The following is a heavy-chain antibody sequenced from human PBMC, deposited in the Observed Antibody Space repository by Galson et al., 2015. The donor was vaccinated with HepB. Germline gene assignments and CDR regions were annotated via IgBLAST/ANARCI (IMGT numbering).Heavy chain of an antibody. V-gene: IGHV3-30*04. CDR2: ISYDGSSK. CDR1: GFIFSDYA. Sequence: SLRLSCAASGFIFSDYAVHWVRQAPGKGLEWVAVISYDGSSKFYADFVKGRFTLSRDNSKNTLYLQMNSLTTEDTAVYYCARLSRAYSTGWYMSLEGGTNNDYWGQGTLVTVSS. J-gene: IGHJ4*02. D-gene: IGHD6-13*01. CDR3: ARLSRAYSTGWYMSLEGGTNNDY.